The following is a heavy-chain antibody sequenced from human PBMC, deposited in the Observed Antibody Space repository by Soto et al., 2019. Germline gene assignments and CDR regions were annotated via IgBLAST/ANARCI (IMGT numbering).Heavy chain of an antibody. CDR2: ISGSGGST. J-gene: IGHJ3*02. CDR3: AKDRHAGVLEWPFDAFDI. D-gene: IGHD3-3*01. V-gene: IGHV3-23*01. Sequence: PGGSLRLSCAASGFTFSSYAMSWVRQDPGKGLEWVSAISGSGGSTYYADSVKGRFTISRDNSKNTLYLQMNSLRAEDTAVYYCAKDRHAGVLEWPFDAFDIWGQGTMVTVSS. CDR1: GFTFSSYA.